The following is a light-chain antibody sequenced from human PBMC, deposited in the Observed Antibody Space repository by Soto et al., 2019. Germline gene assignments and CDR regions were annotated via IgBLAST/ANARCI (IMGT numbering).Light chain of an antibody. CDR1: QSISKW. V-gene: IGKV1-5*01. J-gene: IGKJ4*01. Sequence: DIQMTQSPSTLSASVGDRVTITCRASQSISKWVGWYKQKRGRAPKLLIFDASSLDSGVPSRFSGSGSETEFTLTISGLQPDDFATCYCHQYHSYPPTFGGGTTVEIK. CDR2: DAS. CDR3: HQYHSYPPT.